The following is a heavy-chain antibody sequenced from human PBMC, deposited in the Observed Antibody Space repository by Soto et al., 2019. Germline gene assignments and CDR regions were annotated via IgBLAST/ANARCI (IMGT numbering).Heavy chain of an antibody. J-gene: IGHJ6*02. D-gene: IGHD4-17*01. CDR1: GFSLTNGRMG. CDR3: ARMDGDYNYYGLDV. CDR2: FFSDAER. V-gene: IGHV2-26*01. Sequence: QVTLKESGPVLGKPTETLTLTCSVSGFSLTNGRMGVRWIRQPPGKALEWLAHFFSDAERSYSTSIKSRLNMYKDSSGSQVVLTITNSAPADTATYYCARMDGDYNYYGLDVWGHGIAVTVSS.